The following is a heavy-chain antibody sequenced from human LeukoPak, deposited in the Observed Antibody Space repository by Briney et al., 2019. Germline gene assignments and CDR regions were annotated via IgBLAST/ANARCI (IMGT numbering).Heavy chain of an antibody. Sequence: PSETLSLTCAVYGGSFSGYYWSWIRQPPGKGLEWIGEINHSGSTNYNPSLKSRVTISVDTSKNQFSLKLSSVTAADTAVYYCAGGPLRLLDYWGQGTLVTVSS. D-gene: IGHD3-22*01. CDR2: INHSGST. CDR3: AGGPLRLLDY. CDR1: GGSFSGYY. V-gene: IGHV4-34*01. J-gene: IGHJ4*02.